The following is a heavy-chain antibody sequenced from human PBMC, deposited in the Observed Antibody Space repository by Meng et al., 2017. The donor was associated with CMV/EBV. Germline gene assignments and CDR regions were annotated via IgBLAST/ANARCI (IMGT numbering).Heavy chain of an antibody. CDR3: ARDSSSWYSAY. CDR1: GGSISSGDYY. CDR2: IYYSGST. Sequence: SETLSLTCTVSGGSISSGDYYWSWIRQPPGKGLEWIGYIYYSGSTYYNPSLKSRVTISVDTSKNQFSLKLSSVTAADTAVYYCARDSSSWYSAYWGQGTLVTVSS. J-gene: IGHJ4*02. D-gene: IGHD6-13*01. V-gene: IGHV4-30-4*08.